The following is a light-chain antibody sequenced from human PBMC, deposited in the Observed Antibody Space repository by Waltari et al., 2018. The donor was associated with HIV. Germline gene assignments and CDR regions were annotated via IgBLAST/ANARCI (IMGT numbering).Light chain of an antibody. CDR2: DND. Sequence: QSVFTQPPSVSAAPGQKVTTSCSGSSSNIGNNHQRWYQHLPETAPKLLIYDNDRRPSGIPDRFSGSKSGTSATLGVSGLQTGDEADYYCGTWDTSLNVWVFGGGTKLTVL. V-gene: IGLV1-51*01. CDR1: SSNIGNNH. J-gene: IGLJ3*02. CDR3: GTWDTSLNVWV.